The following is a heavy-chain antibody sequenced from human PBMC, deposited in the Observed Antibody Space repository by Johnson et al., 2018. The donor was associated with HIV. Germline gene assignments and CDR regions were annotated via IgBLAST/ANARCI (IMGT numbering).Heavy chain of an antibody. CDR2: IDSGGGT. CDR1: GFTVSTFY. CDR3: ARQSPYYFDRSGYPAAFDI. J-gene: IGHJ3*02. V-gene: IGHV3-66*04. Sequence: VQLVESGGGVVQPGRSLRLSCAGSGFTVSTFYMTWVRQGPGKGLEWVSVIDSGGGTKYADSVTGRFTISRDNAKNTLYLEMSSLRAEDTAVYYCARQSPYYFDRSGYPAAFDIWGQGTMVTVSS. D-gene: IGHD3-22*01.